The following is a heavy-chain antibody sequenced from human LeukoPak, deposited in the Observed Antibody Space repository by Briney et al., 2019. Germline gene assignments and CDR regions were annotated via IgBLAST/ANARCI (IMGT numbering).Heavy chain of an antibody. CDR3: AKDLSYGSNWFDP. D-gene: IGHD5-18*01. J-gene: IGHJ5*02. CDR1: GFTFSSHG. V-gene: IGHV3-33*06. CDR2: IWYDGSKK. Sequence: PGRSLRLSCAASGFTFSSHGMHWVRQAPGKGLEWVALIWYDGSKKNCADSVKGRFTISRDDSKSTLYLQINSLRAEDTAVYYCAKDLSYGSNWFDPWGQGTLVTVSS.